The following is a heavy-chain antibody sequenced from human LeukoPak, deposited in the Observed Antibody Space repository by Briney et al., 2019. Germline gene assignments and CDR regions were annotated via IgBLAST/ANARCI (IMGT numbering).Heavy chain of an antibody. CDR3: AKDLNRYYYYYGMDV. CDR1: GFTFSDYY. CDR2: ISSSGSTI. Sequence: GGSLRLPCAASGFTFSDYYMSWIRQAPGKGLEWVSYISSSGSTIYYADSVKGRFTISRDSAKNSLYLQMNSLRAEDTAVYYCAKDLNRYYYYYGMDVWGQGTTVTVSS. J-gene: IGHJ6*02. V-gene: IGHV3-11*01. D-gene: IGHD1-14*01.